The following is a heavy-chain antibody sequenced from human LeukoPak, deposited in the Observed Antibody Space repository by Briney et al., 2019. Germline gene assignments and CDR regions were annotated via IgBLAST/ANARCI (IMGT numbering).Heavy chain of an antibody. D-gene: IGHD5-18*01. CDR1: GGSFSGYY. Sequence: SETLSLTCAVYGGSFSGYYWSWIRQPPGKGLEWIGVINHSGSTNYNPSLKSRVTISVDTSKNQFSLKLRSVTAADTAVYYCATLDTAMVPGAFDYWGQGTLVTVSS. CDR3: ATLDTAMVPGAFDY. J-gene: IGHJ4*02. V-gene: IGHV4-34*01. CDR2: INHSGST.